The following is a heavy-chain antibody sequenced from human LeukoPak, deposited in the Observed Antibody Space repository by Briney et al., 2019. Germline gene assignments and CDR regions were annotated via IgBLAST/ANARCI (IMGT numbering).Heavy chain of an antibody. Sequence: ASVKVSCKVSGYRLTELSMHWVRQAPGKGLEWMGSFEPEDGETIYAQELQGRVTMTKDTSTDTAYMELSSLRSEDTAVYYCARGRPTTSIAAAGVNWFDPWGQGTLVTVSS. V-gene: IGHV1-24*01. CDR3: ARGRPTTSIAAAGVNWFDP. CDR1: GYRLTELS. J-gene: IGHJ5*02. D-gene: IGHD6-13*01. CDR2: FEPEDGET.